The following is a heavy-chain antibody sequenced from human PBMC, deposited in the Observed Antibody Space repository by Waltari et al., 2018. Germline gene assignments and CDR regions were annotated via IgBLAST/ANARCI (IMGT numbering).Heavy chain of an antibody. D-gene: IGHD2-2*01. J-gene: IGHJ4*02. CDR2: FEPEEGET. CDR3: ATAAPVPAAENFDY. CDR1: GYTLTELS. V-gene: IGHV1-24*01. Sequence: QVQLVQSGAEVKKPGASVKVSCKVSGYTLTELSMHWVRQAPGKGLEWMGGFEPEEGETIYAQKIQGRVTMTEDTSTDAAYMELSSLRSEDTAVYYCATAAPVPAAENFDYWGQGTLVTVSS.